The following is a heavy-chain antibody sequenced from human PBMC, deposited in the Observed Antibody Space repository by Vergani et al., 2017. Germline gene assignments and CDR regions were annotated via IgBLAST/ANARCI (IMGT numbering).Heavy chain of an antibody. D-gene: IGHD6-19*01. CDR1: GGSISSYY. Sequence: QVQLQESGPGLVKPSETLSLTCTVPGGSISSYYWSWIRQPAGKGLEWIGRIYTSGSTNYNPSLKSRVTMSVDTSKNQFSLKLSSVTAADTAVYYCARSGYSSGWTHAFDIWGQGTMVTVSS. CDR3: ARSGYSSGWTHAFDI. V-gene: IGHV4-4*07. CDR2: IYTSGST. J-gene: IGHJ3*02.